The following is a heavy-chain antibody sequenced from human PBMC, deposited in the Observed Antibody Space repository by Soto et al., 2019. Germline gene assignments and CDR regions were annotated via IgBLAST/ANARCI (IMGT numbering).Heavy chain of an antibody. CDR3: ARGGNSGRGAFDI. D-gene: IGHD1-26*01. CDR2: ISSSSSTI. CDR1: GFTFSSYS. V-gene: IGHV3-48*02. Sequence: GGSLRLSCVASGFTFSSYSMNWVRQAPGKGLEWVSYISSSSSTIYYADSVKGRFTISRDNAKNSLYLQMNSLRDEDTAVYYCARGGNSGRGAFDIWGQGTMATVSS. J-gene: IGHJ3*02.